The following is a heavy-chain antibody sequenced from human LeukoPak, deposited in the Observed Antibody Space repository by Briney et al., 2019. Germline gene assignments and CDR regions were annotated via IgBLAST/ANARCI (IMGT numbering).Heavy chain of an antibody. CDR1: DDSISSSDYY. CDR3: ARHGGSGAPDN. V-gene: IGHV4-39*01. J-gene: IGHJ4*02. D-gene: IGHD3-10*01. Sequence: SETLSLTCTVSDDSISSSDYYWDWVRQPPGKGLEWIVSIYYTGSTHYNPSLKSPITISVDTSKNHFSLKLNSVTATDTAVYYCARHGGSGAPDNWGQGTLVTVSS. CDR2: IYYTGST.